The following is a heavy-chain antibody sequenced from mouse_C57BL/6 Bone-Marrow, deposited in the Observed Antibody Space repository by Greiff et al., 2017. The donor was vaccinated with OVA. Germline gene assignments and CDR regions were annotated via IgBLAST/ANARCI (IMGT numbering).Heavy chain of an antibody. CDR3: ARNLYDGSYVDY. CDR2: IYPRSGNT. J-gene: IGHJ2*01. CDR1: GYTFTSYG. V-gene: IGHV1-81*01. Sequence: QVQLKESGAELARPGASVKLSCKASGYTFTSYGISWVKQRPGQGLEWIGEIYPRSGNTYYNEKFKGKATLTADKSSSTAYMELRSLTSEDSAVYFCARNLYDGSYVDYWGEGTTLTVSS. D-gene: IGHD2-3*01.